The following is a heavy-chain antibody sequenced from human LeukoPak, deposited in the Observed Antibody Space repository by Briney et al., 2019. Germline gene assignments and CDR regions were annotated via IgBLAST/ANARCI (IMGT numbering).Heavy chain of an antibody. CDR3: ARDRGRRYCNSTYCPYYMDV. D-gene: IGHD2/OR15-2a*01. CDR2: IEHVGSET. Sequence: GESLKISCEGSGFTFKSFAMTWVRQVPGKGLEWVANIEHVGSETYHVDSVKGRFTISRDNARNLLYLQMNFLRAGDTAVYYCARDRGRRYCNSTYCPYYMDVWGKGTTVTVSS. J-gene: IGHJ6*04. CDR1: GFTFKSFA. V-gene: IGHV3-7*01.